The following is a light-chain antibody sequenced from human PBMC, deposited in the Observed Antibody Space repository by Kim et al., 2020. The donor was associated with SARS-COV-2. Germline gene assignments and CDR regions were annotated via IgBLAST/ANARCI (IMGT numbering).Light chain of an antibody. CDR3: AAWDDSLNGWV. CDR1: SSNIGHNH. J-gene: IGLJ3*02. Sequence: VLTQPPSASETPGQRVTISCSGSSSNIGHNHVYWYRQLPGTAPKVLMYSSNQRPSGVPDRFSGSKSGTSASLAISGLRSEDEADYYCAAWDDSLNGWVFGGGTQLTVL. CDR2: SSN. V-gene: IGLV1-47*02.